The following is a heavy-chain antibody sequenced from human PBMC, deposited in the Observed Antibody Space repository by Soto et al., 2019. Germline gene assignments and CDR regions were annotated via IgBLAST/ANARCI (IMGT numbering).Heavy chain of an antibody. D-gene: IGHD6-13*01. J-gene: IGHJ4*02. CDR1: GYTFTSYA. CDR3: ASGDPYSSSWYGGGLDY. V-gene: IGHV1-3*01. CDR2: INAGNGNT. Sequence: QVQLVQSGAEVKKPGASVKVSCKASGYTFTSYAMHWVRQAPGQRLEWMGWINAGNGNTKYSQKFQGRVTITRDTSASTAYMELSSLRAEDTAMYYCASGDPYSSSWYGGGLDYWGQGTLVTVSS.